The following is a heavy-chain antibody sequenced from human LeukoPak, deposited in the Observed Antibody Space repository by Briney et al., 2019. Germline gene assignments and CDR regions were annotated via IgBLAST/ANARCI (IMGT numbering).Heavy chain of an antibody. CDR3: AGSDYYYDSSYYARGYFDY. CDR1: GGTSSSYT. CDR2: IIPIFGTA. Sequence: GASVKVSCKASGGTSSSYTISWVRQAPGQGLEWMGGIIPIFGTANYAQKFQGRVTITADKSTSTAYMELSSLRSEDTAVYYCAGSDYYYDSSYYARGYFDYWGQGTLVTVSS. V-gene: IGHV1-69*06. J-gene: IGHJ4*02. D-gene: IGHD3-22*01.